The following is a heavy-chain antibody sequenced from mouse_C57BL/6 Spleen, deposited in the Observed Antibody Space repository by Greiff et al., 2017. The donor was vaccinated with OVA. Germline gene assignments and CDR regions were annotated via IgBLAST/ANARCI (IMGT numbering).Heavy chain of an antibody. CDR2: IWRGGST. J-gene: IGHJ3*01. D-gene: IGHD1-1*01. V-gene: IGHV2-2*01. CDR3: ARNGVITTVEGFAY. Sequence: VQLQQSGPGLVQPSQSLSITCTVSGFSLTSYGVHWVRQSPGKGLEWLGVIWRGGSTDYNAAFISRQCISKDISKNQVFFKMNSLQADDSAIYYFARNGVITTVEGFAYWGQGTLVTVSA. CDR1: GFSLTSYG.